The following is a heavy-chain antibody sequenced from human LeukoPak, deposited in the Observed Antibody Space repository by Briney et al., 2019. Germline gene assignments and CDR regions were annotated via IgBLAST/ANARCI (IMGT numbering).Heavy chain of an antibody. V-gene: IGHV3-30*02. CDR3: AKAPGSGNEVYYYYYMDV. D-gene: IGHD3-10*01. CDR1: GFTFDDYG. Sequence: GGSLRLSCAASGFTFDDYGMSWVRQAPGKGLEWVAFIRNDESNKYYADSVKGRFTISRDNSKNTLYLQMNSLRAEDTAVYYCAKAPGSGNEVYYYYYMDVWGKGTTVTVSS. J-gene: IGHJ6*03. CDR2: IRNDESNK.